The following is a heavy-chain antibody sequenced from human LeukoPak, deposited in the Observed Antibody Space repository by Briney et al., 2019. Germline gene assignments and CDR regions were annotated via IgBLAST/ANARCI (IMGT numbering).Heavy chain of an antibody. J-gene: IGHJ4*02. CDR2: IYYSGST. Sequence: PSETLSLTCTVSGGSISSYYWSWIRQPPGKGLEWIGYIYYSGSTNYNPSLKSRVTISVDTSKNQFSLKLSSVTAADTAVYYCARTYYDILTGYGNFDYWDQGTLVTVSS. V-gene: IGHV4-59*01. CDR1: GGSISSYY. D-gene: IGHD3-9*01. CDR3: ARTYYDILTGYGNFDY.